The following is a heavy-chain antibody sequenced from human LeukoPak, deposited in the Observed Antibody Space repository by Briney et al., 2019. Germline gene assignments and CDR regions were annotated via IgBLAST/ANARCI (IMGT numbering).Heavy chain of an antibody. CDR2: ISAYNGYT. CDR1: GYTFTSYY. J-gene: IGHJ4*02. Sequence: ASVKVSCKASGYTFTSYYMHWVRQAPGQGLEWMGWISAYNGYTDYAQKLQFRVTMTTDTSTSTAYMELRSLRSDDTAVYYCARGLWFGDYFDYWGQGTLVTVSS. V-gene: IGHV1-18*04. CDR3: ARGLWFGDYFDY. D-gene: IGHD3-10*01.